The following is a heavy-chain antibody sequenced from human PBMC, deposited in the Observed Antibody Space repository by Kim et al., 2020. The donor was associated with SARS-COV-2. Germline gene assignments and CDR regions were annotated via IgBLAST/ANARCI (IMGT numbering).Heavy chain of an antibody. D-gene: IGHD1-26*01. CDR1: GFTFSSYA. CDR2: ISYDGSNK. Sequence: GGSLRLSCAASGFTFSSYAMHWVRQAPGKGLEWVAVISYDGSNKYYAYSVKGRFTISRDNSKNTLYLQMNSLRAEDTAVYYCARVAPVGPMGALDYWGQGTLVTVSS. V-gene: IGHV3-30*04. CDR3: ARVAPVGPMGALDY. J-gene: IGHJ4*02.